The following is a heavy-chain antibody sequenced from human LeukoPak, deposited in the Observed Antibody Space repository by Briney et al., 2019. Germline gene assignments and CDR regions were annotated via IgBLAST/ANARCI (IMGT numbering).Heavy chain of an antibody. V-gene: IGHV3-48*02. J-gene: IGHJ4*02. CDR3: ARKKTYYDSSGYYFDY. CDR1: GFTFNSYA. Sequence: GGSLRLSCAASGFTFNSYAMSWVRQAPGKGLEWVSYISSSSSTIYYADSVKGRFTISRDNAKNSLYLQMNSLRDEDTAVYYCARKKTYYDSSGYYFDYWGQGTLVTVSS. CDR2: ISSSSSTI. D-gene: IGHD3-22*01.